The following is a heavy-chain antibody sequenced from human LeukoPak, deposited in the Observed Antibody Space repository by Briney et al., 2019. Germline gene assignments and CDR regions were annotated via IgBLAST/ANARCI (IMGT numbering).Heavy chain of an antibody. CDR3: ARITRGYCSSTSCYTDWFDP. D-gene: IGHD2-2*02. Sequence: SETLSLTCTVSGGSISSSSYYWGWIRQPPGKGLEWIGSIYYSGSTYYNPSLKSRVTISVDTSKHQFSLKLSSVTAADTAVYYCARITRGYCSSTSCYTDWFDPWGQGTLVTVSS. J-gene: IGHJ5*02. V-gene: IGHV4-39*01. CDR2: IYYSGST. CDR1: GGSISSSSYY.